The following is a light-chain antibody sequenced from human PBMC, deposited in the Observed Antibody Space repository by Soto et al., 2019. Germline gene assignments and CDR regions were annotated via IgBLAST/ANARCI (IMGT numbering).Light chain of an antibody. V-gene: IGLV2-14*01. CDR3: SSYTRSSAPYV. J-gene: IGLJ1*01. CDR2: AVS. Sequence: QSVLTQPASVSGSPGQSITISCTGTSSDVGAYNYVSWYQQHPGKAPKLMIYAVSNRPSGVSNRFSGSKSGNTASLTISGLQAEDEADYYCSSYTRSSAPYVFGTGNKVTVL. CDR1: SSDVGAYNY.